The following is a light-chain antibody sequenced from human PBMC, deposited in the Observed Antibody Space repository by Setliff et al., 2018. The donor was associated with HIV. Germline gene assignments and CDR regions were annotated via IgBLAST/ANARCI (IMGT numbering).Light chain of an antibody. J-gene: IGLJ1*01. Sequence: QSVLTQPASVSGSPGQSITISCTGTSSDVGNYKPVSWYQQHPGKAPKLMIYEVSKRPSGASNRFSGSKSGNTASLTISGLQAEDEADYFCCSYAGSSTVFGTGTKVTVL. V-gene: IGLV2-23*02. CDR1: SSDVGNYKP. CDR2: EVS. CDR3: CSYAGSSTV.